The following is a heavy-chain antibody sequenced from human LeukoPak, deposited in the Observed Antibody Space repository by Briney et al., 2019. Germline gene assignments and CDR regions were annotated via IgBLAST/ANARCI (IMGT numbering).Heavy chain of an antibody. CDR3: ANRRYCGSMSCFDD. D-gene: IGHD2-2*01. Sequence: GGSLRLSCKASGFMSWVRQAPGKGLEWVSAISRDGTTTYYAASVKGRFAVSRDNSKTTVYVEMNSHRVEDTAVYYCANRRYCGSMSCFDDWGQGNLVTVSS. CDR2: ISRDGTTT. CDR1: GF. V-gene: IGHV3-23*01. J-gene: IGHJ4*02.